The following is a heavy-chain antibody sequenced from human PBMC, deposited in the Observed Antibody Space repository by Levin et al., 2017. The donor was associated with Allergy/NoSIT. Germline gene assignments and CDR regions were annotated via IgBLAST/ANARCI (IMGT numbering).Heavy chain of an antibody. D-gene: IGHD3-9*01. Sequence: PSETLSLTCAVSGGSISTDNWWSWIRQPPGKGLEWIGEIYRSGDTNHNPSLRSRVTMSADKSTNHFSLKLSSVTAADTAVYYCATVEGLFCSGVSCSYSFHYWGQGALVTVSS. CDR1: GGSISTDNW. J-gene: IGHJ4*02. CDR2: IYRSGDT. CDR3: ATVEGLFCSGVSCSYSFHY. V-gene: IGHV4-4*02.